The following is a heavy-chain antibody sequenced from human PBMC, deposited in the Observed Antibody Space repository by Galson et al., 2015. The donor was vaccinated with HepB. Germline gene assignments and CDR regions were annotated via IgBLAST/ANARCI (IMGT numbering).Heavy chain of an antibody. V-gene: IGHV5-51*01. Sequence: QSGAEVKKPGESLKISCQGSGYSFTSYWIGWVRQMPGKGLEWMGIIYPGDSDTRYSPSFQGQVTISADKSISTACLQWSSLKASAAAMYYCARITSRKRASFDPWGQGTLVTVSS. J-gene: IGHJ5*02. D-gene: IGHD1-14*01. CDR1: GYSFTSYW. CDR3: ARITSRKRASFDP. CDR2: IYPGDSDT.